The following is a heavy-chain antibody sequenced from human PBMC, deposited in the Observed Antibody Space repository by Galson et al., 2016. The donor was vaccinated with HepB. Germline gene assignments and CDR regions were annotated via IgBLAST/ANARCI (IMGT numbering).Heavy chain of an antibody. CDR1: GFTFSSYG. J-gene: IGHJ4*02. Sequence: SLRLSCAASGFTFSSYGMHWVRQAPGKGLVWVSRINSDGSSTSYADSVKGRFTISRDNSKNTLNLQMDSLRVEDTALYFCAKRAGGGTYYAIDYWGQGTLVTVSS. V-gene: IGHV3-74*01. CDR2: INSDGSST. CDR3: AKRAGGGTYYAIDY. D-gene: IGHD1-26*01.